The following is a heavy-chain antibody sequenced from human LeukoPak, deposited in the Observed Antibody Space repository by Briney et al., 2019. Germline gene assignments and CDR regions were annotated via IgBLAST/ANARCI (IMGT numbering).Heavy chain of an antibody. CDR3: ARGMRGSSWYFNWFDP. Sequence: SETLSLICTVSGGSISSGDYYWSWIRQPPGKGLEWIGYIYYSGSTYYNPSLKSRVTISVDTSKNQFSLKLSSVTAADTAVYYCARGMRGSSWYFNWFDPWGQGTLVTVSS. V-gene: IGHV4-30-4*01. CDR1: GGSISSGDYY. CDR2: IYYSGST. J-gene: IGHJ5*02. D-gene: IGHD6-13*01.